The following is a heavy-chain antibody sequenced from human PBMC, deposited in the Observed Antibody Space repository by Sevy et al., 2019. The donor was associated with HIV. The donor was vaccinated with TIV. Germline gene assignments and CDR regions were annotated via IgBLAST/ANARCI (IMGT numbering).Heavy chain of an antibody. CDR2: IYYRGST. V-gene: IGHV4-59*01. Sequence: SQTLSLTCTVSGGSINNYYWSWIRQPPGKGLEWIGYIYYRGSTNYNPSLKSRVLLSLDTSKNQFSLRLSSVTAADRAVYYCARDGLQMLKTPAGWFDPWGQGTLVTVSS. CDR3: ARDGLQMLKTPAGWFDP. J-gene: IGHJ5*02. CDR1: GGSINNYY. D-gene: IGHD3-10*02.